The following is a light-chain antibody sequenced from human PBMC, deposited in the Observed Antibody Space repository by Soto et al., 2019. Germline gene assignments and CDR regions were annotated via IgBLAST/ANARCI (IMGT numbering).Light chain of an antibody. Sequence: EIVLTQSPGTLSVSPGERATLSCRASQSVGRNYLAWYQQKPGQAPRLLIDGASSRATGIPDRFSGSGSGTDFTLTISRLEPDDFGVYYCQQYATSPLTCGGGTKVETK. J-gene: IGKJ4*01. CDR3: QQYATSPLT. V-gene: IGKV3-20*01. CDR1: QSVGRNY. CDR2: GAS.